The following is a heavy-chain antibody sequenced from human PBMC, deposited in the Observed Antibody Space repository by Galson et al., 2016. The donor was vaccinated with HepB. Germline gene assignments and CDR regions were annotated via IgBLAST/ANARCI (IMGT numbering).Heavy chain of an antibody. V-gene: IGHV4-34*01. Sequence: SETLSLTCAVYGGSFSGYYWTWIRQPPGKGLEWIEEINHSGSTNYSPSLKSRVTISLDTSKSRFSLKLTSVTAADTAVYYCARQFLIQYYGSRSPPGFWGQGTLVTVSS. CDR1: GGSFSGYY. CDR2: INHSGST. D-gene: IGHD3-10*01. CDR3: ARQFLIQYYGSRSPPGF. J-gene: IGHJ4*02.